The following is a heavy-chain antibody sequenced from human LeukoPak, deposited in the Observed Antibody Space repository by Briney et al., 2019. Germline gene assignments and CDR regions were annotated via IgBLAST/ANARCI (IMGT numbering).Heavy chain of an antibody. Sequence: GGSLRLSCAASGFTFSSYAMSWVRQAPGEGLEWVGRIKSKTDGGTTDYAAPVKGRFTISRDDSKNTLYLQMNSLKTEDTAVYYCTTDYDGFGDPYDYYYYGMDVWGQGTTVTVSS. CDR3: TTDYDGFGDPYDYYYYGMDV. CDR1: GFTFSSYA. D-gene: IGHD3-10*01. CDR2: IKSKTDGGTT. J-gene: IGHJ6*02. V-gene: IGHV3-15*01.